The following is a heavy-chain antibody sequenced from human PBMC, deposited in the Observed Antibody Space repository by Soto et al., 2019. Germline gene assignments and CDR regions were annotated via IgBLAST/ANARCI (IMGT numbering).Heavy chain of an antibody. CDR1: GGSISSGYYY. J-gene: IGHJ6*02. D-gene: IGHD2-21*02. CDR2: IYYSGST. Sequence: SETLSLTCSVSGGSISSGYYYWSWIRQPPGKGLEWIGNIYYSGSTYYNPSLKSRVTISVDTSKNQFSLKLSSVTAADTAVYYCARDSVTAPGDYYYYYGMDVWGQGTTVTVSS. V-gene: IGHV4-30-4*01. CDR3: ARDSVTAPGDYYYYYGMDV.